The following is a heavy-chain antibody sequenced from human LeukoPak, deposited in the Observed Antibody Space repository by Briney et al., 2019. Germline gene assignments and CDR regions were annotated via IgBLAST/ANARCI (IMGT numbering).Heavy chain of an antibody. CDR2: IIPIFGTA. CDR3: AIHVESAMAWDY. CDR1: GYTFTSYG. Sequence: SVKVSCKASGYTFTSYGISWVRQAPGQGLEWMGGIIPIFGTANYAQKFQGRVTITADKSTSTAYMELSSLRSEDTAVYCCAIHVESAMAWDYWGQGSLVTVSS. V-gene: IGHV1-69*06. D-gene: IGHD5-18*01. J-gene: IGHJ4*02.